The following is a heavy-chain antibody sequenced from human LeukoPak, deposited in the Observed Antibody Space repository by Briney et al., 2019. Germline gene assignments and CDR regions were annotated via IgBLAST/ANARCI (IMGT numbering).Heavy chain of an antibody. J-gene: IGHJ5*02. D-gene: IGHD2-2*01. CDR1: GYTFTGYY. Sequence: ASVKVSCKASGYTFTGYYMHWVRQAPGQGLEWMGWINPNSGGTNYAQKFQGRVTMTRDTSISTAYMELSRLRSDDTAVYYCARGTPVYCSSTSCQGGGDWFDPWGQGTLVTVSS. CDR3: ARGTPVYCSSTSCQGGGDWFDP. CDR2: INPNSGGT. V-gene: IGHV1-2*02.